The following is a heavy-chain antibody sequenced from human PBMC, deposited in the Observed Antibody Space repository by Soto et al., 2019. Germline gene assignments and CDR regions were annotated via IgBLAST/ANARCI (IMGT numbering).Heavy chain of an antibody. CDR3: ARGTMITFGGVIAPIDY. Sequence: GASVKVSCKASGYTFTGYYMHWVRQAPGQGLEWMGWINPNSGGTNYAQKFQGWVTMTRGTSISTAYMELSRLRSDDTAVYYCARGTMITFGGVIAPIDYWGQGTLVTVSS. CDR1: GYTFTGYY. V-gene: IGHV1-2*04. CDR2: INPNSGGT. J-gene: IGHJ4*02. D-gene: IGHD3-16*02.